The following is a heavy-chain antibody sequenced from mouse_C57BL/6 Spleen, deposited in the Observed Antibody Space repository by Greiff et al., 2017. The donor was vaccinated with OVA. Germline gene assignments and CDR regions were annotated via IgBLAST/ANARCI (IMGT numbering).Heavy chain of an antibody. Sequence: QVQLQQSGAELARPGASVKLSCKASGYTFTSYGISWVKQRTGQGLEWIGEIYPRSGNTYYNEKFKGKATLTADKSSSTAYMELRSLTSEDSAVYFCARSDSNYEFAYWGQGTLVTVSA. V-gene: IGHV1-81*01. CDR3: ARSDSNYEFAY. CDR2: IYPRSGNT. J-gene: IGHJ3*01. CDR1: GYTFTSYG. D-gene: IGHD2-5*01.